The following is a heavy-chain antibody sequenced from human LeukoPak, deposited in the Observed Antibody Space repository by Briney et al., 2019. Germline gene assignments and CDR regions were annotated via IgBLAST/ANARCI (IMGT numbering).Heavy chain of an antibody. CDR1: GFTFSSYA. V-gene: IGHV3-64*01. D-gene: IGHD1-26*01. Sequence: GGSLRLSCAASGFTFSSYAMHWVRQAPGKGLEYVSAISSNGGSTYYANSVKGRFTISRDNSKNTLYLQMGSLRAEDMAVYYCARGGVGAHDYWGQGTLVTVSS. CDR3: ARGGVGAHDY. CDR2: ISSNGGST. J-gene: IGHJ4*02.